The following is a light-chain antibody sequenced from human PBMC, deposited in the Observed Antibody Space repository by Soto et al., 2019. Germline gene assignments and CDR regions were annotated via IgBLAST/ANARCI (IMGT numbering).Light chain of an antibody. Sequence: QITQSPSTLSAYVGDPVTITCRAGQNINNWVAWYQQKPGKAPKFLIYDASTLQLGVPSRFSGSGFGTEFSLTIRSLQPDDFGSYYCQHTRTFGQGTQVQSK. CDR3: QHTRT. V-gene: IGKV1-5*01. J-gene: IGKJ1*01. CDR2: DAS. CDR1: QNINNW.